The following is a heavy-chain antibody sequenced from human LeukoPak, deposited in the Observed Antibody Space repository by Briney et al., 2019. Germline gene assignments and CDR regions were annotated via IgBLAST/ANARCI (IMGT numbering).Heavy chain of an antibody. CDR3: ARRGRAAAGKKKHSNYYYYGMDV. CDR2: IYYSGST. CDR1: GGSISSYY. J-gene: IGHJ6*02. V-gene: IGHV4-59*08. Sequence: SETLSLTCTVSGGSISSYYWSWIRQPPGKGLEWIGYIYYSGSTNYNPSLKSRVTISVDTSKNQFSLKLSSVTAADTAVYYCARRGRAAAGKKKHSNYYYYGMDVWGQGTTVTVSS. D-gene: IGHD6-13*01.